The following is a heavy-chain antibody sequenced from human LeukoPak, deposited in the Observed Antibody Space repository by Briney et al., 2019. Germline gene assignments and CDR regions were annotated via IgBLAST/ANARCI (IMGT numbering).Heavy chain of an antibody. CDR2: ISYDGSNK. J-gene: IGHJ6*03. D-gene: IGHD4-11*01. CDR1: GFTFSSYA. V-gene: IGHV3-30*01. CDR3: ARDGTVTTYYYYYMDV. Sequence: GGSLRLSCAASGFTFSSYAMHWVRQAPGKGLEWVAVISYDGSNKYYADSVKGRFTISRDNSKNTLYLQMNSLRAKDTAVYYCARDGTVTTYYYYYMDVWGKGTTVTVSS.